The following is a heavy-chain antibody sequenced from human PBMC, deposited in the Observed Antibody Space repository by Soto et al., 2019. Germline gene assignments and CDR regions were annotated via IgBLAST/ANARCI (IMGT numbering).Heavy chain of an antibody. J-gene: IGHJ4*02. CDR1: GFTFSSYG. CDR3: ARDLAVAGFDY. CDR2: IWYDGSNK. D-gene: IGHD6-19*01. Sequence: QVQLVESGGGVVQPGRSLRLSCAASGFTFSSYGMHWVRQAPGKGLEWVAVIWYDGSNKYYADSVKGRFTISRDNSKNTLYLQMNRLRAEDTAVYYCARDLAVAGFDYWGQGTLVTVSS. V-gene: IGHV3-33*01.